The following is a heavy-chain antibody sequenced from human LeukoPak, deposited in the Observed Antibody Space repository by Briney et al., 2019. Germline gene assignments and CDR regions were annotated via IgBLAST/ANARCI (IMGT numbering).Heavy chain of an antibody. CDR1: GGSVSSGSYY. CDR2: INHSGST. D-gene: IGHD6-6*01. CDR3: ARDLAARRVHWFDP. Sequence: TTSETLSLTCTVSGGSVSSGSYYWSWIRQPPGKGLEWIGEINHSGSTNYNPSLKSRVTISVDTSKNQFSLKLSSVTAADTAVYYCARDLAARRVHWFDPWGQGTLVTVSS. V-gene: IGHV4-61*01. J-gene: IGHJ5*02.